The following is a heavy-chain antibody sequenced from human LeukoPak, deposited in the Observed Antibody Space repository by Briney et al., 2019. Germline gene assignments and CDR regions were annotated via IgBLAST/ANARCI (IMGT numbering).Heavy chain of an antibody. CDR3: ARGYCSGGSCYFDY. CDR1: GFTFSNYF. CDR2: ISYDGITK. D-gene: IGHD2-15*01. J-gene: IGHJ4*02. V-gene: IGHV3-30*04. Sequence: GGSLRLSCAASGFTFSNYFMHWVRQAPGKGLEWVTVISYDGITKNDADSVNGRFTTSRHNSKNTVFLEMHSPRPDDTAVYYCARGYCSGGSCYFDYWGQGTLVTVSS.